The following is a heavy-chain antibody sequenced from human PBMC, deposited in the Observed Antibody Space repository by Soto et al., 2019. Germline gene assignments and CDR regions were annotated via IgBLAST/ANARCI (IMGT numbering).Heavy chain of an antibody. V-gene: IGHV3-7*01. CDR2: IKQDGSEK. Sequence: GGSLRLSCAASGFTFSSYWMSWVRQAPGKGLEWVANIKQDGSEKYYVDSVKGRFTISRDNAKNSLYLQMNRLRAEDTAVYYCARALLEGGYSYGYWFDPWGQGTLVTVSS. CDR1: GFTFSSYW. CDR3: ARALLEGGYSYGYWFDP. J-gene: IGHJ5*02. D-gene: IGHD5-18*01.